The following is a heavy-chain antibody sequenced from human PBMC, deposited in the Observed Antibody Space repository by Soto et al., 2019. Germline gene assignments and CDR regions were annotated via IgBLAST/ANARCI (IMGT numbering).Heavy chain of an antibody. CDR2: ISGSGGSI. CDR1: GFTFSSYA. J-gene: IGHJ4*02. CDR3: AKDKIVGATKDY. Sequence: EVQLLESGGGLVQPGGSLRLSCAASGFTFSSYAMSWVRQAPGKGLEWVSAISGSGGSIYYADSVKGRFTISRDNSKNTLYLQMNSLIAEDTAVYYCAKDKIVGATKDYWGQGTLVTVSS. V-gene: IGHV3-23*01. D-gene: IGHD1-26*01.